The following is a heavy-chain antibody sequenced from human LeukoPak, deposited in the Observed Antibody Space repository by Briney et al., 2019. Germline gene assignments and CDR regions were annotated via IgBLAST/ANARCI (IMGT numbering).Heavy chain of an antibody. CDR2: IYTSGST. D-gene: IGHD4-17*01. CDR3: ARGGHGDYVSEYFDY. Sequence: PSETLSLTCTVSGGSISSYYWSWIRQPAGKGLGWIGRIYTSGSTNYNPSLKSRVTMSVDTSKNQFSLRLSSVTAADTAVYYRARGGHGDYVSEYFDYWGQGTLVTVSS. CDR1: GGSISSYY. J-gene: IGHJ4*02. V-gene: IGHV4-4*07.